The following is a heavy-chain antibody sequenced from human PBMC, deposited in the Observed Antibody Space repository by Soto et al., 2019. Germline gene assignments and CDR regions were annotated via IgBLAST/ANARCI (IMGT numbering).Heavy chain of an antibody. CDR1: GGTFSSYT. J-gene: IGHJ4*02. V-gene: IGHV1-69*02. D-gene: IGHD4-17*01. CDR3: ARGRYGDYRGY. Sequence: QVQLVQSGAEVKKPGSSVKVSCKASGGTFSSYTISWVRRAPGQGLEWMGRIIPILGIANYAQKFQGRVTITADKSTSTAYMELSSLRSEDTAVYYCARGRYGDYRGYWGQGTLVTVSS. CDR2: IIPILGIA.